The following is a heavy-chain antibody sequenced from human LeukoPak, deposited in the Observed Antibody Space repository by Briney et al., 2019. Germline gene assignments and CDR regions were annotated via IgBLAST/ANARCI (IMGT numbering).Heavy chain of an antibody. CDR1: GGSISSSSYY. CDR2: IYYSGST. D-gene: IGHD4-17*01. J-gene: IGHJ4*02. V-gene: IGHV4-39*07. CDR3: ARADYGDYVDY. Sequence: SSETLSLTCTVSGGSISSSSYYWGWIRQPPGKGLEWIGSIYYSGSTYYNPSLKSRVTISVDTSKNQFSLKLSSVTAADTAVYYCARADYGDYVDYWGQGTLVTVSS.